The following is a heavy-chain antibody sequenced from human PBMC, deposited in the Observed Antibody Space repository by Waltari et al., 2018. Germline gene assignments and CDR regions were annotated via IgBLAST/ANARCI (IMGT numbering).Heavy chain of an antibody. CDR2: VSHGGTA. D-gene: IGHD3-3*01. CDR1: GGSLGDYI. J-gene: IGHJ6*01. V-gene: IGHV4-34*02. CDR3: ARGRNYDSTLGRNDSSHSGLDV. Sequence: QVLLQQWGAGLLKPSETLSLTCDISGGSLGDYIRTWIRQPPVKGLEWLGQVSHGGTARSNPSVKSRVTLSLDTSQRHFSLRLQSVTAADTAVYYCARGRNYDSTLGRNDSSHSGLDVWGQGSAVTVSS.